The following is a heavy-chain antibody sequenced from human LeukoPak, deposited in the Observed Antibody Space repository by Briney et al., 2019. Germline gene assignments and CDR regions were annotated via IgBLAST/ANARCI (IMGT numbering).Heavy chain of an antibody. J-gene: IGHJ2*01. CDR2: ISSSSYI. Sequence: GGSLRLSCAASGFTFSSYSMNWVRQAPGKGLEWVSSISSSSYIYYADSVKGRFTISRDNAKNSLYLQMNSLRAEDTAVYYCARCHDYGYLDVWGRGTPVTVYS. V-gene: IGHV3-21*01. CDR1: GFTFSSYS. CDR3: ARCHDYGYLDV.